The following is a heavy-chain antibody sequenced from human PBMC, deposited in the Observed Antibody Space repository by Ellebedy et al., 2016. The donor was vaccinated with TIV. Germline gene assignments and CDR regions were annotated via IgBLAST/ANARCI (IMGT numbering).Heavy chain of an antibody. J-gene: IGHJ4*02. D-gene: IGHD1-26*01. V-gene: IGHV4-39*01. Sequence: MPSETLSLTCTVSGGSIRSSSYYWGWSRQPPGKGLEWIGSIYYSGNTYYNPSLRSRVTISVDTSRNQFSLNLSSVTAADTAVYYCATPRMGATPYWGQGSLVTVSS. CDR2: IYYSGNT. CDR1: GGSIRSSSYY. CDR3: ATPRMGATPY.